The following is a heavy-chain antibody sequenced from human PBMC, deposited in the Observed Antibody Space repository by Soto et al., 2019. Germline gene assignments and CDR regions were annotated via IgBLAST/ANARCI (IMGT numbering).Heavy chain of an antibody. Sequence: SETLSLTCTVSGGSISSYYWSWIRQPPGKGLEWIGYIYYSGSTSYNPSLKSRVTISVDTSKNKFSLKLSSVTAADTAVFYCASTPGYSSGVFDYWGQGTLVTVSS. J-gene: IGHJ4*02. D-gene: IGHD6-19*01. V-gene: IGHV4-59*01. CDR1: GGSISSYY. CDR3: ASTPGYSSGVFDY. CDR2: IYYSGST.